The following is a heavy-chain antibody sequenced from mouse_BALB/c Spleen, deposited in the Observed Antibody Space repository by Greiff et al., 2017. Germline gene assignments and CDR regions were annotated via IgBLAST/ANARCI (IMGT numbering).Heavy chain of an antibody. V-gene: IGHV1-77*01. Sequence: VKLLESGPELVKPGASVKMSCKASGYTFTDYVISWVKQRTGQGLEWIGEIYPGSGSTYYNEKFKGKATLTADKSSNTAYMQLSSLTSEDSAVYFCARRYYYGSSNWYFDVWGAGTTVTVSS. CDR3: ARRYYYGSSNWYFDV. CDR2: IYPGSGST. CDR1: GYTFTDYV. D-gene: IGHD1-1*01. J-gene: IGHJ1*01.